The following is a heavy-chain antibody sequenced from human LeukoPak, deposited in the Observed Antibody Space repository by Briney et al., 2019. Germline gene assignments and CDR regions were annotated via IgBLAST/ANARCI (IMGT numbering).Heavy chain of an antibody. CDR1: GGSISSSSYY. D-gene: IGHD2-2*01. V-gene: IGHV4-39*01. Sequence: SETLSLTCTVSGGSISSSSYYWGWIRQPPGTGLEWIESIYYSGSTYYNPSLKSRVTISVDTSKNQFSLKLSSVTAADTAVYYCARADIVVVPAAAYFDYWGQGTLVTVSS. J-gene: IGHJ4*02. CDR2: IYYSGST. CDR3: ARADIVVVPAAAYFDY.